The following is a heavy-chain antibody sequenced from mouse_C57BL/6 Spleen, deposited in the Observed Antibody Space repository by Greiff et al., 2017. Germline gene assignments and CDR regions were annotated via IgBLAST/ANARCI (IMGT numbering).Heavy chain of an antibody. Sequence: QVQLKQPGAELVRPGSSVKLSCKASGYTFTSYWMHWVKQRPIQGLEWIGNIDPSDSETHYNQKFKDKATLTVDKSSSTAYMQLSSLTSEDSAVXYCARSDYGNYDWYFDVWGTGTTVTVSS. CDR1: GYTFTSYW. J-gene: IGHJ1*03. D-gene: IGHD2-1*01. V-gene: IGHV1-52*01. CDR2: IDPSDSET. CDR3: ARSDYGNYDWYFDV.